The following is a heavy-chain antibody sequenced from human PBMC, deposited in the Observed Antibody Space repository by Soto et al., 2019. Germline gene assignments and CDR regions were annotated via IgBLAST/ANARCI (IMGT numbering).Heavy chain of an antibody. CDR2: ISGTGNEE. D-gene: IGHD2-15*01. Sequence: PGGSLRLSCVMSGFTFRDYAMSWVRQAPGKGLEWVAAISGTGNEEHYIDSVKGRFTIARDNSRGTLYPQRNSLRAEDSAVYYCAKYFGFYVADFTHWGQGSLVTVSS. J-gene: IGHJ4*02. CDR1: GFTFRDYA. V-gene: IGHV3-23*01. CDR3: AKYFGFYVADFTH.